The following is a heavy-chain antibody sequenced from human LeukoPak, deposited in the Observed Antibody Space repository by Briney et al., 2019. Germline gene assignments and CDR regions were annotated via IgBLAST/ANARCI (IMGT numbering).Heavy chain of an antibody. CDR1: GFTFDDYA. Sequence: GGSLRLSCAASGFTFDDYAMHWVRQAPGKGLEWVSGISWNSGSIDYAASVKGRFTISRDDPKKTLYLQMDSLRDEDTAVYYCAGDERSKYLDLWGQGTLVIVSS. CDR3: AGDERSKYLDL. J-gene: IGHJ4*02. V-gene: IGHV3-9*01. D-gene: IGHD3-10*01. CDR2: ISWNSGSI.